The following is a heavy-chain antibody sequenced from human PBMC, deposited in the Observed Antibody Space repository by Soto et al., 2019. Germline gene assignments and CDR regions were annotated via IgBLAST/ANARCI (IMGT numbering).Heavy chain of an antibody. J-gene: IGHJ6*02. D-gene: IGHD2-15*01. CDR3: AKDLTADIVVVVAATRLYGMDV. CDR1: GFTFSSYA. CDR2: ISGSGGST. V-gene: IGHV3-23*01. Sequence: GGSLRLSCAASGFTFSSYAMSWVRQAPGKGLEWVSAISGSGGSTYYADSVKGRFTISRDNSKNTLYLQMNSLGAEDTAVYYCAKDLTADIVVVVAATRLYGMDVWGQGTTVTVSS.